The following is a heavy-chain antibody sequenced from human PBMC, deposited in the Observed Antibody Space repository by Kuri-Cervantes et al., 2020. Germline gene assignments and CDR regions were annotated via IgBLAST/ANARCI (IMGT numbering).Heavy chain of an antibody. CDR1: GYTFTTYE. D-gene: IGHD1-1*01. CDR2: MNPNSANT. V-gene: IGHV1-8*01. CDR3: ARGVRRPPLEYWFDP. Sequence: ASVKVSCKTSGYTFTTYEINWVRQATGQGLEWMGWMNPNSANTGYAQKFQGRVTTTRNTSISTAYMELSSLRSEDTAVYYCARGVRRPPLEYWFDPWGQGTLVTVSS. J-gene: IGHJ5*02.